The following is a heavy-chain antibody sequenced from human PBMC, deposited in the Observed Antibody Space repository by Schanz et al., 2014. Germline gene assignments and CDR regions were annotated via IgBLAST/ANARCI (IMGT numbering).Heavy chain of an antibody. CDR3: AKRFHCSGSHPFDY. Sequence: EVHLEESGGGLVQPGGSQRLYCAVSGFTFSNCDMTWVRQAPGKGLEWVAIIDGRGITTFYADSVKGRFTISRDNAKNTVYLQMNSLRDDDTAVYYCAKRFHCSGSHPFDYWGQGTLVTVSS. D-gene: IGHD3-10*02. V-gene: IGHV3-23*04. CDR2: IDGRGITT. J-gene: IGHJ4*02. CDR1: GFTFSNCD.